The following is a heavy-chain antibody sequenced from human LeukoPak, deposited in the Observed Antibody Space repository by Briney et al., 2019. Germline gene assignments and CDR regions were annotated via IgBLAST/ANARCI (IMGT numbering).Heavy chain of an antibody. J-gene: IGHJ6*02. D-gene: IGHD3-3*01. CDR2: IYYSGST. Sequence: PSETLSLTCTVSGGSISSGGYYWSWIRQHPGKGLEWIGYIYYSGSTYYNPSLKSRVTISVDTSKNQFSLKLSSVTAADTAVYYCARVVIMGPYYYYYGMDVWGQETTVTVSS. V-gene: IGHV4-31*03. CDR1: GGSISSGGYY. CDR3: ARVVIMGPYYYYYGMDV.